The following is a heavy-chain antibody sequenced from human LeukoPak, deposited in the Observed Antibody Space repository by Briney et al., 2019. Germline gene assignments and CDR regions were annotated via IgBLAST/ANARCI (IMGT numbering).Heavy chain of an antibody. CDR2: IYYSGST. Sequence: PSETLSLTCAVSGGSISSGGYSWSWIRQPPGKGLEWIGYIYYSGSTYYNPSLKSRVTISVDTSKNQFSLKLSSVTAADTAVYYCARGRKKYGSGSYYNLRQFDPWGQGTLVIVSS. J-gene: IGHJ5*02. CDR3: ARGRKKYGSGSYYNLRQFDP. V-gene: IGHV4-30-4*07. D-gene: IGHD3-10*01. CDR1: GGSISSGGYS.